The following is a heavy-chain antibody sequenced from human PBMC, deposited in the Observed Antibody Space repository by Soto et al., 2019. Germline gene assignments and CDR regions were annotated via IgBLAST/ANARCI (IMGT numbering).Heavy chain of an antibody. J-gene: IGHJ6*02. CDR2: INPNSGGT. D-gene: IGHD1-1*01. CDR3: ARGKLEPYYYYGIDV. V-gene: IGHV1-2*04. Sequence: ASVKVSCKASGYTFTGYYMHWVRQAPGQGLEWMGWINPNSGGTNYAQKFQGWVTMTRDTSISTAYMELSRLRSDDTAVYYCARGKLEPYYYYGIDVCCQGTTVTVSS. CDR1: GYTFTGYY.